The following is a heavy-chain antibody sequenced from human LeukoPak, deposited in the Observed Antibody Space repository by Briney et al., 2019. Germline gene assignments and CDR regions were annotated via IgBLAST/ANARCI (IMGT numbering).Heavy chain of an antibody. Sequence: GGSLRLSCSACGFTFSSYAMNWVRQAPGKGLEYVSAISSHGASTYYADSMKGRFTISRDNSENTLYLQMSSLRAEDTAVYYCVKAPSYSSGWHFFDYWGQGTLVIVSS. CDR1: GFTFSSYA. CDR2: ISSHGAST. V-gene: IGHV3-64D*06. J-gene: IGHJ4*02. CDR3: VKAPSYSSGWHFFDY. D-gene: IGHD6-19*01.